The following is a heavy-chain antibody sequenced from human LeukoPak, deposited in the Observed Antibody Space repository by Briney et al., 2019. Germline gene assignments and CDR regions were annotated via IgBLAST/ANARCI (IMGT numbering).Heavy chain of an antibody. CDR2: INPNDCDT. V-gene: IGHV1-2*07. D-gene: IGHD2-2*01. CDR1: GYTFTDYY. CDR3: ARGIFVHASSSITLSDD. Sequence: ASLTVSCKASGYTFTDYYMHWVRQAPGQGLEWMLGINPNDCDTNYAHKFQGRYTMTSDTPISTAHTEVTTLRSDNTAVYYCARGIFVHASSSITLSDDWSQGSLVTV. J-gene: IGHJ4*02.